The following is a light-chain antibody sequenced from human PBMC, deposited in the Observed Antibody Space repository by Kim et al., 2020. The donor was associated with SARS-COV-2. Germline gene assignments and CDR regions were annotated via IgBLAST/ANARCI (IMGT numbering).Light chain of an antibody. CDR2: GRN. CDR1: SLRSYY. Sequence: SSELTQDPAVSVALGQTVRITCQGDSLRSYYATWYQQKPRQAPVLVIYGRNNRPSGIPDRISGSTSGITASLTISGAQAEDEADFYCQSRDSGGNVVFGGGTQLTVL. J-gene: IGLJ2*01. V-gene: IGLV3-19*01. CDR3: QSRDSGGNVV.